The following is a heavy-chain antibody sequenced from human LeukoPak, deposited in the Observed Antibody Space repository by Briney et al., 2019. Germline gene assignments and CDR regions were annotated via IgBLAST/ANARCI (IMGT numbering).Heavy chain of an antibody. V-gene: IGHV3-11*01. D-gene: IGHD5-18*01. CDR2: ISSSGSTI. CDR3: ARDRQWDTAMVNY. Sequence: GGSLRLSCAASGFTFSDYYMSWIRQAPRDGLEWVSYISSSGSTIYYAGSVKGRFTISRDNAKNSLYLQMNSLRAEDTAVYYCARDRQWDTAMVNYWGQGTLVTVSS. CDR1: GFTFSDYY. J-gene: IGHJ4*02.